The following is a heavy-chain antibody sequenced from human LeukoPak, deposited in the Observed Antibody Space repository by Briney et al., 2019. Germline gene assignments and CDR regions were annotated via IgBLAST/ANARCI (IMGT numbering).Heavy chain of an antibody. Sequence: PGGSLRLSCAASGFTFDDYGMNWVRQAPGKGLEWVSSISSSSSYIYYADSVKGRFTISRDNAKNSLYLQMNSLRAEDTAVYYCARGSLDAFDIWGQGTMVTVSS. CDR3: ARGSLDAFDI. CDR1: GFTFDDYG. J-gene: IGHJ3*02. D-gene: IGHD1-26*01. V-gene: IGHV3-21*01. CDR2: ISSSSSYI.